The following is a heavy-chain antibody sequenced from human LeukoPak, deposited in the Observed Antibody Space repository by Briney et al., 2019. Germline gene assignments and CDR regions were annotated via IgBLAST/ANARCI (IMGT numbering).Heavy chain of an antibody. CDR1: GFTFSSYG. Sequence: GGSLRLSCAASGFTFSSYGMHWVRQAPGKGLEWVAVISYDGSNKYYADSVKGRFTISRDNSKNTLYLQMNSLRAEDTAVYYCAKLTTADYGDYFDYWGQGTLVTVSS. CDR2: ISYDGSNK. J-gene: IGHJ4*02. V-gene: IGHV3-30*18. CDR3: AKLTTADYGDYFDY. D-gene: IGHD4-17*01.